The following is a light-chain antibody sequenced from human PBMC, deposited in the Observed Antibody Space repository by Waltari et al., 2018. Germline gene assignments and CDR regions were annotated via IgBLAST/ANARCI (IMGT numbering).Light chain of an antibody. CDR2: DTS. CDR3: QQRHNWPLT. J-gene: IGKJ4*01. Sequence: EIVLTQSPATLSLSPGERATLSCRASQSVRVYLAWYQQKPGQAPRLLIYDTSNRAAGTPDRFSGSGSGTDSSLSISSLEPEDFAVYYCQQRHNWPLTFGGGTKVEIK. CDR1: QSVRVY. V-gene: IGKV3-11*01.